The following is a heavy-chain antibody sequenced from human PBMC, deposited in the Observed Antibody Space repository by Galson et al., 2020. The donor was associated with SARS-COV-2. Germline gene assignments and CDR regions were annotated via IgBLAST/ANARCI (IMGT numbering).Heavy chain of an antibody. J-gene: IGHJ3*02. CDR1: GFTFTNYA. V-gene: IGHV3-30*04. D-gene: IGHD1-26*01. CDR2: ISHDGRIK. CDR3: ARDVSGGASDI. Sequence: QLGESLKISCAAYGFTFTNYAIHWVRQAPGKGLEWVAVISHDGRIKVYADSVKGRFTISRDNSENMLFLQMDSLRADDTAVYYCARDVSGGASDIWGQGTMVTVSS.